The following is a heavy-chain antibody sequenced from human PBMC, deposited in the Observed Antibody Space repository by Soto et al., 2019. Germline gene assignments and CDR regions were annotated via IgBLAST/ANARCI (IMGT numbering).Heavy chain of an antibody. J-gene: IGHJ4*02. Sequence: EVQLVESGGNLVQPGGSLRLSCEASGFTLSDFDMHWVRQPTGKGLEWVSTIGTAGDTYYAVSVKGRFTISRDNAKNSLSLQMNSLRAGDTAVYFCARGQEVGAHFFDSWGQGTQVTVSS. CDR2: IGTAGDT. D-gene: IGHD2-15*01. CDR1: GFTLSDFD. V-gene: IGHV3-13*01. CDR3: ARGQEVGAHFFDS.